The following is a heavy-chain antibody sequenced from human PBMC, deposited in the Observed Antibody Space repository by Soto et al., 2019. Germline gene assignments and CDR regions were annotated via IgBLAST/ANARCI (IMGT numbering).Heavy chain of an antibody. J-gene: IGHJ6*02. CDR1: GYSFTSYW. CDR3: ARHAPHFSSSWYGMDV. CDR2: IYPGDSDT. V-gene: IGHV5-51*01. Sequence: GESLKLSCKGSGYSFTSYWIGWVRQMPGKGLEWMGIIYPGDSDTRYSPSFQGQVTTSADKSISTAYLQWSSLKASDTAMYYCARHAPHFSSSWYGMDVWGQGTTVTVSS. D-gene: IGHD6-13*01.